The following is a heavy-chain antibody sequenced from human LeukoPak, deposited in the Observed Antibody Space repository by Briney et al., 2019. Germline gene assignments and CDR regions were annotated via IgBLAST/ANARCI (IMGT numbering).Heavy chain of an antibody. D-gene: IGHD2-15*01. V-gene: IGHV3-21*01. Sequence: GGSLRLSCAASGFTFSSYNMNWVRQAPGKGLEWVSYISSSSSYIYYADSVKGRFTISRDNAKNTLYLQMNSLRAEDTAVYYCARDGPYCSGGSCYFFDCWGQGTLVTVSS. CDR2: ISSSSSYI. CDR3: ARDGPYCSGGSCYFFDC. CDR1: GFTFSSYN. J-gene: IGHJ4*02.